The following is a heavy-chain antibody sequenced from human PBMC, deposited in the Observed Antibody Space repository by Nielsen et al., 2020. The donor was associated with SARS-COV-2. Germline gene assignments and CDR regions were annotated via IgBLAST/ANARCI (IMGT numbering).Heavy chain of an antibody. CDR1: GDIFNKDA. Sequence: ASVKVSCKASGDIFNKDAIIWVRQAPGQGLEWMGWMSPNSGNIGYAQKFQGRLTVTRNTSISTVYMELSSLRSDDTAVYFCAREDVGRDGTSWLDHWGQGALVTVSS. CDR3: AREDVGRDGTSWLDH. V-gene: IGHV1-8*01. J-gene: IGHJ5*02. CDR2: MSPNSGNI. D-gene: IGHD5-24*01.